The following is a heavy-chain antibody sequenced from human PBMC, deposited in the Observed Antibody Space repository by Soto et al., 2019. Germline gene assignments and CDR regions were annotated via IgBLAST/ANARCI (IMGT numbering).Heavy chain of an antibody. CDR2: LNPDGTTT. V-gene: IGHV3-74*01. CDR1: GFTINSYC. D-gene: IGHD5-12*01. J-gene: IGHJ4*02. CDR3: ARGINSGYAGRDY. Sequence: PGGSLRLSCAASGFTINSYCMHWVRQAPGKGLVWVSRLNPDGTTTNYADFVKGRFTISRDNAKNTLYLQMNSLRAEDTAVYYCARGINSGYAGRDYWGQGTLVTV.